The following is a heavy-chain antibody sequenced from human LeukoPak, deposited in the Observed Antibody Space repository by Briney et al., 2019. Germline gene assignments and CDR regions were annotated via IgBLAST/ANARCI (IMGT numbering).Heavy chain of an antibody. Sequence: PETLSLTCTVSGGSISTSSHYWGWVRQPPVKGPEWIGSFYYSGSTYYNPSLKSRVTISVDSSKNQFSLNLSSVTATDTAVYYCARHDCTSSSCNQFYGMDVWGQGTTVTVSS. D-gene: IGHD2-2*01. J-gene: IGHJ6*02. CDR3: ARHDCTSSSCNQFYGMDV. V-gene: IGHV4-39*01. CDR2: FYYSGST. CDR1: GGSISTSSHY.